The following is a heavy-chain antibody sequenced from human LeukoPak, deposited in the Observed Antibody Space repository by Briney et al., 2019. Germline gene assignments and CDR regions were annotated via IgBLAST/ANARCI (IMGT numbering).Heavy chain of an antibody. J-gene: IGHJ5*02. CDR1: GGSNSSYY. CDR3: ARGGSRIANWFDP. V-gene: IGHV4-59*01. D-gene: IGHD2-15*01. CDR2: IYYSGST. Sequence: SETLSLTCTVSGGSNSSYYWSWIRQPPGKGLEWIGYIYYSGSTNYNPSLKSRVTISVDTSKNQFSLKLTSMTAADTAVYYCARGGSRIANWFDPWGQGILVTVSS.